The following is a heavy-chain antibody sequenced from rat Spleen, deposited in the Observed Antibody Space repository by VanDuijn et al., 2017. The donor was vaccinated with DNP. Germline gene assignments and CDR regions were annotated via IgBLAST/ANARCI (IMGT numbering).Heavy chain of an antibody. CDR2: IIYDGSGT. Sequence: EVQLVESGGGLVQPGRSLKLSCEASGFTFSDYSMAWVRQAPKKGLEWVAMIIYDGSGTYYGDSVKGRFTIARDNVKRTLYLQKDSLRSKDWATYYCTTRGNFGVYDYWCQGVMVTVSS. V-gene: IGHV5S10*01. CDR3: TTRGNFGVYDY. D-gene: IGHD1-11*01. CDR1: GFTFSDYS. J-gene: IGHJ2*01.